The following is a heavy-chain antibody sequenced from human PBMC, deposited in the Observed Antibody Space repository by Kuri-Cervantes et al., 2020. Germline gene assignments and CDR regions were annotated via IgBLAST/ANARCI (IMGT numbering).Heavy chain of an antibody. CDR2: IWYDGSNK. D-gene: IGHD4-17*01. CDR1: GFTFSSYG. CDR3: AKDGYGDYRGGWFDP. J-gene: IGHJ5*02. Sequence: GGSLRLSCAASGFTFSSYGMHWVRQAPGKGLEWVAVIWYDGSNKYYADSVKGRFTISRDNAKNSLYLQMNSLRAEDTALYYCAKDGYGDYRGGWFDPWGQGTLVTVSS. V-gene: IGHV3-33*03.